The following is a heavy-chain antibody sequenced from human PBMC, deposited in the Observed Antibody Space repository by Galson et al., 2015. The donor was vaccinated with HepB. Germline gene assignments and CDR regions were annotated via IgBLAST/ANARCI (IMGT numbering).Heavy chain of an antibody. CDR2: ISGSGVNT. CDR1: GFAFSSYA. D-gene: IGHD1-26*01. V-gene: IGHV3-23*01. Sequence: SLRLSCAASGFAFSSYAMSWVRQAPGKGLEWVAGISGSGVNTDYADSVKGRFTISRDNSKNMLFLQMNSLRVDDTAVYYCAKDRACIVATTRSYWGDGTVVTVAA. CDR3: AKDRACIVATTRSY. J-gene: IGHJ4*01.